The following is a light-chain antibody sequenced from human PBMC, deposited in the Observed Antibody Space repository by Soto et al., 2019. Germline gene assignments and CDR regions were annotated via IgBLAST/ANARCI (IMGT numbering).Light chain of an antibody. Sequence: QSALTQPRSVSGSPGQSVAISCTGTSSDVGSSNFVSWYQQHPGKAPKLMIYDVTARPSGVPDRFSASKSGNTASLTISGLQAEDEADYYCCSYAGTFTPVVLGGGTKLTVL. CDR2: DVT. CDR3: CSYAGTFTPVV. CDR1: SSDVGSSNF. V-gene: IGLV2-11*01. J-gene: IGLJ2*01.